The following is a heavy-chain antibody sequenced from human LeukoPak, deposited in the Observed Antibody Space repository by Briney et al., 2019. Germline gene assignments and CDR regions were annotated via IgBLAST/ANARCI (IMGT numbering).Heavy chain of an antibody. J-gene: IGHJ4*02. CDR1: GFTFSSYG. D-gene: IGHD6-6*01. V-gene: IGHV3-33*06. CDR3: AKARSLAAVDY. Sequence: GGSLRLSCAASGFTFSSYGRQWVRQAPGKGLEWVAVIWYDGSNKYYADSVKGRFTISRDNSKNTLYLQMNSLRAEDTAVYYCAKARSLAAVDYWGQGTLVTVSS. CDR2: IWYDGSNK.